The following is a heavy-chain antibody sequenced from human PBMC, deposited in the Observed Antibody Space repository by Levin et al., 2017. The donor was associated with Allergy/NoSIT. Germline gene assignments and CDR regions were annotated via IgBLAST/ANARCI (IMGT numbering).Heavy chain of an antibody. D-gene: IGHD6-19*01. V-gene: IGHV4-39*01. CDR2: IYYSGST. CDR1: GGSISSSSYY. CDR3: ARLIAVAVRFFDY. J-gene: IGHJ4*02. Sequence: SETLSLTCTVSGGSISSSSYYWGWIRQPPGTGLEWIGSIYYSGSTYYNPSLKSRVTISVDTSKNQFSLKLSSVTAADTAVYYCARLIAVAVRFFDYWGQGTLVTVSS.